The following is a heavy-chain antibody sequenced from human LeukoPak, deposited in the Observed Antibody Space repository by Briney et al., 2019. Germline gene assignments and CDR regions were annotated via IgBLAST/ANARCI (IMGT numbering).Heavy chain of an antibody. CDR3: AREASDAFDI. CDR2: ISYDGSNK. Sequence: GGSLRLSCAASGFAFSSYGMHWVRQAPGKGLEWVAVISYDGSNKYNADSVKGRFTISRDNSKNTLLLQMNSLRAEDTAVYYCAREASDAFDIWGQGTMVTVSS. V-gene: IGHV3-30*03. J-gene: IGHJ3*02. CDR1: GFAFSSYG.